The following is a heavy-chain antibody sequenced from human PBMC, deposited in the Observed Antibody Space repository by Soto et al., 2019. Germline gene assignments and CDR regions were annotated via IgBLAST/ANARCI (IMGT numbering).Heavy chain of an antibody. CDR3: ARDKITGLFDY. CDR2: INHSGST. CDR1: GGSFSGYY. Sequence: SETLSLTCAVYGGSFSGYYWTWIRQPPGTGLEWIGEINHSGSTNYNPSLKSRVTISVDTSKNQFSLKLTSVTAADTALYYCARDKITGLFDYWGQGTLVTVYS. J-gene: IGHJ4*02. D-gene: IGHD2-8*02. V-gene: IGHV4-34*01.